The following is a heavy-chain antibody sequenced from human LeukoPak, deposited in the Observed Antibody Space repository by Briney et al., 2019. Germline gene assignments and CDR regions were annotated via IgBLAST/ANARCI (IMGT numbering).Heavy chain of an antibody. CDR2: IIPILGIA. D-gene: IGHD3-10*01. CDR3: AGGITMVRGVEGRYYYGMDV. Sequence: SVKVSCKASGGTFSSYAISWVRQAPGQGLEWMGRIIPILGIANYAQKFQGRVTITADKSTSTAYMELSSLRSEDTAVYYCAGGITMVRGVEGRYYYGMDVWGQGTTVTVSS. CDR1: GGTFSSYA. V-gene: IGHV1-69*04. J-gene: IGHJ6*02.